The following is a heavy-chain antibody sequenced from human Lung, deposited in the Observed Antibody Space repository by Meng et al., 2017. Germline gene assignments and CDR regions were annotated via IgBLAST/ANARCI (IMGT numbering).Heavy chain of an antibody. Sequence: VQLVEFGGGLFQPGGSRGPSCAVSGFPFRPAAMCWVSQAPGKGLEWVSGINIGGEPTWFADSVKGRFTISRDNSKNTLYLQMNSLRAEDTAVYYCAKEIRPNDYWGQGTLVTVSS. V-gene: IGHV3-23*04. CDR2: INIGGEPT. CDR3: AKEIRPNDY. J-gene: IGHJ4*02. CDR1: GFPFRPAA.